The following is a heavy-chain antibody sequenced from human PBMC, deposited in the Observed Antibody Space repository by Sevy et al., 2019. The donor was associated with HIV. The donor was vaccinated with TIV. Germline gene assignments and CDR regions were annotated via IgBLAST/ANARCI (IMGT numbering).Heavy chain of an antibody. Sequence: ASVKVSCNVPRYTLSEVSMHWVRQAPGKGLEWMGGFVPEDGEIVFAQKFQGRVTVAEDTLTDTAYLEVTNLRFEDTATYFCVIGDTPRLTGSGTRLKDQSLNYFEFWGQGTLVTVSS. V-gene: IGHV1-24*01. CDR1: RYTLSEVS. J-gene: IGHJ4*02. CDR2: FVPEDGEI. CDR3: VIGDTPRLTGSGTRLKDQSLNYFEF. D-gene: IGHD3-16*02.